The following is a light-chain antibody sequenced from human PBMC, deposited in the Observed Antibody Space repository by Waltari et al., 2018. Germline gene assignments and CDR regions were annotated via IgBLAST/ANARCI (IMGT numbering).Light chain of an antibody. J-gene: IGLJ1*01. Sequence: QSALTQPASLSGSPGQSITISCTRPSSDVGDYSHVSWYQHHPGKAPKPMIYAVTNPPSGISDRVSGSKSGNTASLTISGLRAEDEADYYCASYTSSSTYVFGTGTKVTVL. CDR2: AVT. CDR3: ASYTSSSTYV. V-gene: IGLV2-14*03. CDR1: SSDVGDYSH.